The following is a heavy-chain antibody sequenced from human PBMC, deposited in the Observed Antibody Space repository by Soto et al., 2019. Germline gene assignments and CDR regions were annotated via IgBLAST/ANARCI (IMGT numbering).Heavy chain of an antibody. CDR1: GYTFTSYA. V-gene: IGHV1-3*01. CDR2: INAGNGNT. Sequence: GASVKVSCKASGYTFTSYAMHWVRQAPGQRLGWMGWINAGNGNTKYSQKFQGRVTITRDTSASTAYMGLSSLRSEDTAVYYCARARGGYYFVYWGQGTLVTVSA. J-gene: IGHJ4*02. CDR3: ARARGGYYFVY. D-gene: IGHD2-15*01.